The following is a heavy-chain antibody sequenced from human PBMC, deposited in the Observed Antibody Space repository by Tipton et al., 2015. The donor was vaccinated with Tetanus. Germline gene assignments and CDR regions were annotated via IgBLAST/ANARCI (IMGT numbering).Heavy chain of an antibody. CDR1: GDSINSGSYY. Sequence: LRLSCTVSGDSINSGSYYWSWIRQLPGKGLEWIGYIYYSGTAYYNPSLKSQVTMSVDTSKNQFSLRLSSVTAADTAVYYCARGVGYSFGQSTYGMDVWGQGTTVNVSS. J-gene: IGHJ6*02. CDR2: IYYSGTA. CDR3: ARGVGYSFGQSTYGMDV. V-gene: IGHV4-31*01. D-gene: IGHD5-18*01.